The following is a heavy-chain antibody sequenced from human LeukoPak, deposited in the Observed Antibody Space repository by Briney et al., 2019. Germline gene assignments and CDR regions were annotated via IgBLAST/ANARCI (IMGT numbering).Heavy chain of an antibody. CDR1: GASISGSGYY. CDR2: IYYTGST. J-gene: IGHJ4*02. CDR3: ARVARCTSCFDVDY. Sequence: SETLSLTCTVSGASISGSGYYLGWIRQPPGKGLEWIGNIYYTGSTYYNASLQSRVTISIDMSKNQFSLRLSSVTAADTAVYYRARVARCTSCFDVDYWGQGTLVTVSS. D-gene: IGHD2-2*01. V-gene: IGHV4-39*07.